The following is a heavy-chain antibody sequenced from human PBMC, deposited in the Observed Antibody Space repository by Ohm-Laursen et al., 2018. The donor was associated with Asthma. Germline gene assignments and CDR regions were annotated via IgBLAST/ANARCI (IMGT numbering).Heavy chain of an antibody. Sequence: SLRLFCTASGFTFSSFAMTWVRQAPGKGLEWVSVISGSGGSAYYADSVKGRFTISRDKSKNTVHLQMNSLRAEDTALYYCAKESSNYWFDPWGQGTLVTVSS. J-gene: IGHJ5*02. CDR1: GFTFSSFA. V-gene: IGHV3-23*01. CDR2: ISGSGGSA. CDR3: AKESSNYWFDP. D-gene: IGHD4-11*01.